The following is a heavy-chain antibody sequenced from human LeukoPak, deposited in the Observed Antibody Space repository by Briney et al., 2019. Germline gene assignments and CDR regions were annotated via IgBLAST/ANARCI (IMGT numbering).Heavy chain of an antibody. CDR1: GFTFDDYA. V-gene: IGHV3-66*04. Sequence: PGGSLRLSCEASGFTFDDYAMHWVRQAPGEGLEWVSVIYSGGSTYYADSVKGRFTISRDNSKNTLYLQMNSLRAEDTAVYYCARHDWFDPWGQGTLVTVSS. J-gene: IGHJ5*02. CDR3: ARHDWFDP. CDR2: IYSGGST.